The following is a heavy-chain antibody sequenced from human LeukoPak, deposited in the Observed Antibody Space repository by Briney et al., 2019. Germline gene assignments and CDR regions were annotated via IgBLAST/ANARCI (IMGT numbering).Heavy chain of an antibody. J-gene: IGHJ4*02. CDR2: INHSGST. CDR1: GGSFSGYY. CDR3: ARVASTSFDY. V-gene: IGHV4-34*01. D-gene: IGHD2-2*01. Sequence: SSETLSLTCAVYGGSFSGYYWSWIRQPPGKGLEWIGEINHSGSTNYNPSLKSRVTISVDTSKNQFSLKLSSVTAADTAVYYCARVASTSFDYWGQGTLVTVSS.